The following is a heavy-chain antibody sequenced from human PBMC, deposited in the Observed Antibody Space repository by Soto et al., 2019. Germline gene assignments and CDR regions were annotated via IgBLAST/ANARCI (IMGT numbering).Heavy chain of an antibody. J-gene: IGHJ4*02. CDR2: IWYDGSNK. CDR1: GFTFSSYG. V-gene: IGHV3-33*01. D-gene: IGHD3-3*01. Sequence: SGGYLRLSCAASGFTFSSYGMHWVRQAPGKGLEWVAVIWYDGSNKYYADSVKGRFTISRDNSKNTLYLQMNSLRAEDTAVYYCARGEDAFRTSKIYFWSGYHAALFAYCGQGSLVTVSS. CDR3: ARGEDAFRTSKIYFWSGYHAALFAY.